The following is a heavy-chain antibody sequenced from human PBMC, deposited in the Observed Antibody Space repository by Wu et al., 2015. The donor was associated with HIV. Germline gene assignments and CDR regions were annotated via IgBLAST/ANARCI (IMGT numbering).Heavy chain of an antibody. V-gene: IGHV1-8*01. D-gene: IGHD3-10*01. Sequence: QVQLVQSGAEVKKPGASVTVSCKASGYTFSSYDINWVRQATGQGLEWMGWMNPKSGNKGYAQKFQGRVSMTTNTSISTAYMELNSLTSEDTAVYYCARGLSSRFGRKDDYWGQGTLVTVSS. CDR1: GYTFSSYD. J-gene: IGHJ4*02. CDR3: ARGLSSRFGRKDDY. CDR2: MNPKSGNK.